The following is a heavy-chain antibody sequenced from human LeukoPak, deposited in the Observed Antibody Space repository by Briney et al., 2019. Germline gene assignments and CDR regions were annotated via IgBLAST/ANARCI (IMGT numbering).Heavy chain of an antibody. CDR1: GGSVSSTSDF. CDR2: IYFSGNA. Sequence: PSETLSITCDVSGGSVSSTSDFWGWVRQPPGKGLEWIGNIYFSGNAYYNPSLKSRVTISVDTSKNQFSLKLSSVTAADTALYYCARHNNIVVVPDWARAFDYWGRGALVTVSS. V-gene: IGHV4-39*01. D-gene: IGHD2-2*01. CDR3: ARHNNIVVVPDWARAFDY. J-gene: IGHJ4*02.